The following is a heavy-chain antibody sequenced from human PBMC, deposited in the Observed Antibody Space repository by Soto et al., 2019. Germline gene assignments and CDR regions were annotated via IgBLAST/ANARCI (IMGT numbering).Heavy chain of an antibody. CDR2: ISGSGGST. V-gene: IGHV3-23*01. CDR3: AKLDGSGSYYNANDY. J-gene: IGHJ4*02. Sequence: EVQLLESGGGLVQPGGSLRLSCAASGFTFSSYAMSWVRQAPGKGLEWVSAISGSGGSTYYADSVKGRFTISRDNSKNTLHLQMNSLRAEDTSVYYCAKLDGSGSYYNANDYWGQGILVTVSS. D-gene: IGHD3-10*01. CDR1: GFTFSSYA.